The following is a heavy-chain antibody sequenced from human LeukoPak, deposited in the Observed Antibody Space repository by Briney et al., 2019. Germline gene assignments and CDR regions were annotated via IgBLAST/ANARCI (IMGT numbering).Heavy chain of an antibody. V-gene: IGHV6-1*01. CDR3: ARSTGPIDY. J-gene: IGHJ4*02. CDR2: TYYRSKWST. D-gene: IGHD1-1*01. Sequence: SQTLSLTCAISGGSVSSNSAAWNWIRQSPSRGLEWLGRTYYRSKWSTYYAVSVKSRISINRDTSKNQISLQLNSVTPEDTAVYYRARSTGPIDYWGQGTLVTVSS. CDR1: GGSVSSNSAA.